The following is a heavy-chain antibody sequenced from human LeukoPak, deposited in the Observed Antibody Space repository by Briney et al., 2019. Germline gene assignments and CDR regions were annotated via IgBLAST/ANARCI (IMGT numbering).Heavy chain of an antibody. Sequence: ASVKVSCKASGYTFTSYGISWVRQAPGQGLEWMGIINPSGGSTSYAQKFQGRVTMTRDTSTSTVYMELSSLRSEDTAVYYCARVRGYCSGGSCRGGFDYWGQGTLVTVSS. V-gene: IGHV1-46*01. D-gene: IGHD2-15*01. CDR1: GYTFTSYG. CDR2: INPSGGST. J-gene: IGHJ4*02. CDR3: ARVRGYCSGGSCRGGFDY.